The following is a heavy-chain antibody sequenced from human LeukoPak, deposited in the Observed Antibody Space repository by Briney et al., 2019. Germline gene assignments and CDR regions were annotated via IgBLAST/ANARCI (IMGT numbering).Heavy chain of an antibody. Sequence: PGGSLRLSCAASGFTFSSYSMNCVRQAPGKGLEWVSSISSSSSDIYYADSVKGRFTISRDNAKSSLFLQMNSLRAEDTTVYYWTGDEGPEQRGGYYFDYWGQGNLVTVSS. CDR1: GFTFSSYS. CDR3: TGDEGPEQRGGYYFDY. CDR2: ISSSSSDI. V-gene: IGHV3-21*01. D-gene: IGHD1/OR15-1a*01. J-gene: IGHJ4*02.